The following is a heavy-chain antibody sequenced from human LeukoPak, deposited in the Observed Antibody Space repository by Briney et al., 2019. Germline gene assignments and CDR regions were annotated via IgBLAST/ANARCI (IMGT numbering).Heavy chain of an antibody. CDR3: AKDPGPHSSSSYFDY. CDR1: GFTFDDYD. J-gene: IGHJ4*02. D-gene: IGHD6-6*01. CDR2: ICWNSDNI. Sequence: PGRSLRLSCAASGFTFDDYDMLWVRQATGKGLEWVSGICWNSDNIGYAVSVKGRFTIYRDNAKNSLYLQMNSLRAEDTALYYCAKDPGPHSSSSYFDYWGQGTLVTVSS. V-gene: IGHV3-9*01.